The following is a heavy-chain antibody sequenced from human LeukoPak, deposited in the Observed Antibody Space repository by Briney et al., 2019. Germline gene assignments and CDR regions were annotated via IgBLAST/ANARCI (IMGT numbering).Heavy chain of an antibody. CDR2: IIPIFGTA. V-gene: IGHV1-69*13. Sequence: SVKVSCKASGGTFSSYAISWVRQAPGQGLEWMGGIIPIFGTANYAQKFQGRVTITADESTSTAYMELSSLRSEDTAVYYCASPRGHYYDCSGYYDYYYYGMDVWGQGTTVTVSS. J-gene: IGHJ6*02. CDR1: GGTFSSYA. D-gene: IGHD3-22*01. CDR3: ASPRGHYYDCSGYYDYYYYGMDV.